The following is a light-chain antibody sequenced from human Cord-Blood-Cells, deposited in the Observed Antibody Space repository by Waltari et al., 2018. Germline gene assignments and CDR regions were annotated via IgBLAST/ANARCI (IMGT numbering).Light chain of an antibody. J-gene: IGKJ1*01. CDR3: QQYYSTTWT. CDR2: LAS. Sequence: DIVMTQSPASLAVSLGERPTINCKSSQSVLYSSNNKNYLAWYQQKPGQPPKLLIDLASTRESGVPDRFSGSGSGTEYTLTIRSLQAEDVAVYYCQQYYSTTWTFSQGTKVEIK. CDR1: QSVLYSSNNKNY. V-gene: IGKV4-1*01.